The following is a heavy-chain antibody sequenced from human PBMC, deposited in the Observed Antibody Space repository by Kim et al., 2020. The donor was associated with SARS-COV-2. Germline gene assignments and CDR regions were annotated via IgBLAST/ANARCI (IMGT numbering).Heavy chain of an antibody. CDR2: ISYDGSNK. CDR3: ARDQGAARPPLVYYSSG. V-gene: IGHV3-30*14. J-gene: IGHJ6*01. D-gene: IGHD6-6*01. CDR1: GFTFSSYA. Sequence: GGSLRLSCAASGFTFSSYAMHWVRQAPGKGLEWLAVISYDGSNKYYADSVKGRFTLSPSHSKTPLSLPITLLPASSTSVSSCARDQGAARPPLVYYSSG.